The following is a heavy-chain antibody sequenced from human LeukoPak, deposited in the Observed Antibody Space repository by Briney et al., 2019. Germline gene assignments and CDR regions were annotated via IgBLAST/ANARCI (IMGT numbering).Heavy chain of an antibody. J-gene: IGHJ6*03. V-gene: IGHV4-4*09. CDR2: IFPSASA. CDR1: GGSISSYY. CDR3: ARRNHYFYYMDV. Sequence: SQTLSLTCTVSGGSISSYYRSWIRQSPVKGLEWIGYIFPSASAYYNPSLVSRVTISLDASENQFSLTLTSVAAADTAVYYCARRNHYFYYMDVWGKGTTVTVSS.